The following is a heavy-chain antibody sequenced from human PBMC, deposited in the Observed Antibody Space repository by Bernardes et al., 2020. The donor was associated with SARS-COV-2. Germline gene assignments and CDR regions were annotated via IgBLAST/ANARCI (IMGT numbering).Heavy chain of an antibody. CDR2: IYTSGST. Sequence: SEPLSLTCTVSGGSISSYYWSWIRQPAGKGLEWIGRIYTSGSTNYNPSLKSRVTMSVDTSKNQFSLKLSSVTAADTAVYYCARVRRWNDVIDYWGQGTLVTVSS. J-gene: IGHJ4*02. CDR1: GGSISSYY. CDR3: ARVRRWNDVIDY. D-gene: IGHD1-1*01. V-gene: IGHV4-4*07.